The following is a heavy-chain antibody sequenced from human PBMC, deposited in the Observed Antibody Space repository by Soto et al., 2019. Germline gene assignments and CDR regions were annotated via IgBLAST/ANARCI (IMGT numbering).Heavy chain of an antibody. D-gene: IGHD3-22*01. V-gene: IGHV1-2*02. CDR2: ISPNRGGT. Sequence: ASVKVSCKASGYSFTGYYLHWVRQAPGQGLEWMGCISPNRGGTNYAQNFQGRVTMTRDTSISTAYMELNRLTSDDTAVYYCARLPDRDSSGYQYSNWGQGTLVTVSS. CDR3: ARLPDRDSSGYQYSN. CDR1: GYSFTGYY. J-gene: IGHJ4*02.